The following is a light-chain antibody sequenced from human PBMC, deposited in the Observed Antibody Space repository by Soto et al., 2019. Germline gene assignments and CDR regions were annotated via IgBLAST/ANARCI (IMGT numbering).Light chain of an antibody. CDR1: QSAFNNY. CDR3: HQYGSPPGT. J-gene: IGKJ1*01. CDR2: GAS. V-gene: IGKV3-20*01. Sequence: EVVLTQSPGTLSLSPGEGATLSCRASQSAFNNYLAWFQQNPGQAPRLLIYGASTRAAGIPDRFSGSGSGTDFFLTISRLEPEDFAVYYCHQYGSPPGTLGQGTQVE.